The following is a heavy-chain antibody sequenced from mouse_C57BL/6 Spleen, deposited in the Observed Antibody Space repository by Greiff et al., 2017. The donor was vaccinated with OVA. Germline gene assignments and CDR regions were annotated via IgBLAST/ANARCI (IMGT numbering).Heavy chain of an antibody. J-gene: IGHJ4*01. D-gene: IGHD1-1*01. CDR2: IYPGDGDT. CDR1: GYAFSSSW. CDR3: APSYYGSSYGAMDY. V-gene: IGHV1-82*01. Sequence: VKLMESGPELVKPGASVKISCKASGYAFSSSWMNWVKQRPGKGLEWIGRIYPGDGDTNYNGKFKGKATLTADKSSSTAYMQLSSLTSEDSAVYFCAPSYYGSSYGAMDYWGQGTSVTVSS.